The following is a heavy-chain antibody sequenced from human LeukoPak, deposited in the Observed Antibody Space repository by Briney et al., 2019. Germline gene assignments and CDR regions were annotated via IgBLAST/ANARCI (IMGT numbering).Heavy chain of an antibody. V-gene: IGHV3-48*03. CDR2: ISSSSTII. CDR3: GASRQYVGAFDI. D-gene: IGHD3-16*01. J-gene: IGHJ3*02. Sequence: GGSLLLSSAASGLIFISYELYWVRPAPGKGLERISYISSSSTIIKYADSVRGRFTISRDDARESLYLQMSSLRADDTAIYYCGASRQYVGAFDIWGQGTLVTVSS. CDR1: GLIFISYE.